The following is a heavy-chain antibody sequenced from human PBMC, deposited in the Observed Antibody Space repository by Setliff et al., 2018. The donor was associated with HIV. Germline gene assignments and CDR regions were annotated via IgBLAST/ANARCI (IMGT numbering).Heavy chain of an antibody. CDR1: GFTFSSYG. CDR3: AKSQSGSYYSFDY. Sequence: PGESLKISCAASGFTFSSYGMHWVRQAPGKGLEWVALIRYDGSNKYYADSVKGRFTISRDNSKNTLYLQMNSLRAEDTAVYYCAKSQSGSYYSFDYWGQGTLVTVSS. D-gene: IGHD1-26*01. V-gene: IGHV3-30*02. CDR2: IRYDGSNK. J-gene: IGHJ4*02.